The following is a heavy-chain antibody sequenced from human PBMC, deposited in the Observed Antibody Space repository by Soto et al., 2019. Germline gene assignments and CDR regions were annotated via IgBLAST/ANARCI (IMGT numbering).Heavy chain of an antibody. Sequence: QVQLVESGGGVVQPGRSLRLSRAASGFTFSSFSLHWVRQAPGKGLEWLALISYDGSHKYNADAVKGRFTISRDNSNNTLYLQLNSLRLEDTAVYYCARTTTVAGTPEFDYWGQGTLVTVSS. CDR1: GFTFSSFS. J-gene: IGHJ4*02. D-gene: IGHD6-19*01. CDR3: ARTTTVAGTPEFDY. CDR2: ISYDGSHK. V-gene: IGHV3-30-3*01.